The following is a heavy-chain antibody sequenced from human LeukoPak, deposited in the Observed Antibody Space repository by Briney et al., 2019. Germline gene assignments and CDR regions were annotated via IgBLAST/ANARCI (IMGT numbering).Heavy chain of an antibody. CDR2: IYSGGST. V-gene: IGHV3-66*04. CDR1: GFTVSRNY. Sequence: GGSLRLSCAVSGFTVSRNYMSWVRQAPGKGLEWVSVIYSGGSTYYADSVKGRFTISRDNSKNTLCLQMNSLRAEDTALHYCARHVDTAMGTDAFDIWGQGTMVTVSS. CDR3: ARHVDTAMGTDAFDI. D-gene: IGHD5-18*01. J-gene: IGHJ3*02.